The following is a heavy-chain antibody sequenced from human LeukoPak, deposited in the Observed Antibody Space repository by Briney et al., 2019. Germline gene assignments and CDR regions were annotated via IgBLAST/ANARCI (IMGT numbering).Heavy chain of an antibody. Sequence: GGSLRLSCAASGFTFSSYAMSWVRQAPGKGLEWVANIKQDGSEKYYVDSVKGRFTISRDNAKNSLYLQMNSLRAEDTAVYYCARSRGSCYDYWGQGTLVTVSS. V-gene: IGHV3-7*01. CDR2: IKQDGSEK. D-gene: IGHD2-15*01. CDR1: GFTFSSYA. J-gene: IGHJ4*02. CDR3: ARSRGSCYDY.